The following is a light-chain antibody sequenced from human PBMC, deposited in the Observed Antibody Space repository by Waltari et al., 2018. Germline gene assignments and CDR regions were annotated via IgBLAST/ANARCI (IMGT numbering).Light chain of an antibody. CDR3: CSYAGRYTSV. CDR2: EVD. V-gene: IGLV2-11*01. Sequence: QSALTQPRSVSGSPGQSVTLSCTGTDSDVGSYKYVSWYQHRPSKAPRRVIYEVDPRPSGVPVRFAGSKAGNTASLPISGLQTDDEASYYCCSYAGRYTSVFGGGTKVTVL. CDR1: DSDVGSYKY. J-gene: IGLJ2*01.